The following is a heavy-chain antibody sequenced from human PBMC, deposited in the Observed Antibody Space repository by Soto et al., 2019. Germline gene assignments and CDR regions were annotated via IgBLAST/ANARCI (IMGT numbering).Heavy chain of an antibody. D-gene: IGHD4-17*01. CDR2: IIPIFGTA. Sequence: QVQLVQSGAEVKKPGSSVKVSCKASGGTFSSYAISWVRQAPGQGLEWMGGIIPIFGTANYAQKFQGRVTITADESTSTAYMELSSLRSEDTAVYYCARVDYGGNPYYYYGMDVWGHGTTVTVSS. J-gene: IGHJ6*02. CDR3: ARVDYGGNPYYYYGMDV. CDR1: GGTFSSYA. V-gene: IGHV1-69*01.